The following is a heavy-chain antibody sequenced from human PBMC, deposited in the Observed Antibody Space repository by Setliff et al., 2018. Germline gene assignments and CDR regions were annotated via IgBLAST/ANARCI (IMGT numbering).Heavy chain of an antibody. Sequence: GASVKVSCKASGYTFSSYAMNWVRQAPGQGLEWMGGTIPIFGTTNYAQEFQGRVTIITDESTSTAYMELSSLRFEDTAVYYCAREGVDTRSSTDYRYYMDVWGKGTTVTVSS. CDR1: GYTFSSYA. CDR2: TIPIFGTT. J-gene: IGHJ6*03. V-gene: IGHV1-69*05. CDR3: AREGVDTRSSTDYRYYMDV. D-gene: IGHD5-18*01.